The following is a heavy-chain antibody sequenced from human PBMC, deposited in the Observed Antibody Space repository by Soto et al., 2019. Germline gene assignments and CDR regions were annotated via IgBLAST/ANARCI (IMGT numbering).Heavy chain of an antibody. D-gene: IGHD1-26*01. J-gene: IGHJ3*02. V-gene: IGHV1-24*01. CDR3: ATFTRGSYASIDAFDI. CDR2: FDPEDGET. CDR1: GYTLTELS. Sequence: ASVKVSCKVSGYTLTELSMHWVRQAPGKGLEWMGGFDPEDGETIYAQKFQGRFTMTEDTSTDTAYMELSSLRSEDTAVYYCATFTRGSYASIDAFDIWGQGTMVTVSS.